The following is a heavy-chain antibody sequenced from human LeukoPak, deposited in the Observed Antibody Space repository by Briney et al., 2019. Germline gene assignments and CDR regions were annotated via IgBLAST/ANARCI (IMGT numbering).Heavy chain of an antibody. CDR1: GYTFTDYY. CDR3: ARGRNIEMTTMSGGSDY. J-gene: IGHJ4*02. CDR2: LNPNSGDT. Sequence: GASVKVSCKASGYTFTDYYMHWVRQAPGQGLEWMGWLNPNSGDTNYAQKFQGGVSMTRDSSISTVYMDLSDLRSDDTAVYSCARGRNIEMTTMSGGSDYWGQGTLVTVSS. D-gene: IGHD5-24*01. V-gene: IGHV1-2*02.